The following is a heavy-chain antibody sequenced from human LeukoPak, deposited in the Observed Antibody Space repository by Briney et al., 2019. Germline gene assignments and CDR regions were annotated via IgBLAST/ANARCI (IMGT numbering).Heavy chain of an antibody. Sequence: GGSLRLSCAASGFTFSSYAMSWVRQAPGKGLEWVSAISGSGGSTYYADSVKGRFTISRDNSKNMLYLQMNSLRAEDTAVYYCAKAGYGTAIRNAFDYWGQGTLVAVSS. D-gene: IGHD2-2*02. CDR3: AKAGYGTAIRNAFDY. V-gene: IGHV3-23*01. CDR1: GFTFSSYA. CDR2: ISGSGGST. J-gene: IGHJ4*02.